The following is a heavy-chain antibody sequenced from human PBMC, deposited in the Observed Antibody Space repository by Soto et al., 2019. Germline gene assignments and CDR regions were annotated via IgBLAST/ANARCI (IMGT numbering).Heavy chain of an antibody. V-gene: IGHV1-8*01. CDR3: ARIKGRGGFGELFRFDAFDI. J-gene: IGHJ3*02. Sequence: ASVKVSCKASGYTFTSYDINWVRQATGQGLEWMGWMNPNSGNTGYAQKFQGRVTMTRNTSISTAYMELSSLRSEDTAVYYCARIKGRGGFGELFRFDAFDIWGQGTMVTVSS. CDR1: GYTFTSYD. CDR2: MNPNSGNT. D-gene: IGHD3-10*01.